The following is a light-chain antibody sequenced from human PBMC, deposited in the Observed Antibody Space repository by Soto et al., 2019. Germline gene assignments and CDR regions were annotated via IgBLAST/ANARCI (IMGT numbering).Light chain of an antibody. Sequence: DIQMTQSPSSLSASVGDRVTITCRASQSISQYLGWYQQKPGKAPKLLIYDASTLEGGIPSRFSGSGSGTNFPLTISRHQPAVFTTYYRQQYSSASTFGQGTKLGIK. J-gene: IGKJ2*01. V-gene: IGKV1-5*01. CDR2: DAS. CDR1: QSISQY. CDR3: QQYSSAST.